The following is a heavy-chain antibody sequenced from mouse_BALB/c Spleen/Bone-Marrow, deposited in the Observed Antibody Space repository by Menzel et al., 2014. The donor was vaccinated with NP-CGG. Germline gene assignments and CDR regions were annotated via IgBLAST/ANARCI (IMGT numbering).Heavy chain of an antibody. CDR3: TRSRRAMDY. CDR2: INPSNGGT. Sequence: VQLQQSGAELVTPGASVKLSCKASGYTFSSDYMYWVKQRPGQGLEWIGEINPSNGGTNFNEKFKSKATLTVDKSSSTAYMQLSSLTSEDSAVYYCTRSRRAMDYWGQGTSVTVSS. CDR1: GYTFSSDY. V-gene: IGHV1S81*02. D-gene: IGHD2-12*01. J-gene: IGHJ4*01.